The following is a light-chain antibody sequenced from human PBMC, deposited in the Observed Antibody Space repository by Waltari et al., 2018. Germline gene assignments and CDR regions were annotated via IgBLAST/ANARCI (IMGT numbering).Light chain of an antibody. CDR1: QSVLYSSNNKNY. Sequence: DIVMTQSQDSLAVSLGERATINCKSSQSVLYSSNNKNYLAWYQQKPGQPPKRLIYWASTRESGVPDRFSGSGSGTDFTLTISSLQAEDVAVYYCQQYYSTPQTFGQGTKVEIK. CDR2: WAS. CDR3: QQYYSTPQT. V-gene: IGKV4-1*01. J-gene: IGKJ1*01.